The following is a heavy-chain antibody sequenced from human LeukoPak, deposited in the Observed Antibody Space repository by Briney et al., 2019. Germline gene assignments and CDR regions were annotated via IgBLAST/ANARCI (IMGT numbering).Heavy chain of an antibody. D-gene: IGHD3-9*01. CDR2: IWYDGSNK. J-gene: IGHJ4*02. Sequence: GRSLRLSCAASGFTFSSYGMHWVRQAPGKGLEWVAVIWYDGSNKYYADSVKGRFTISRDNSKNTLYLQMNSLRAEDTAVYYCAKGPRGSQYYDILTGYYRLDFDYWGQGTLATVSS. V-gene: IGHV3-33*06. CDR1: GFTFSSYG. CDR3: AKGPRGSQYYDILTGYYRLDFDY.